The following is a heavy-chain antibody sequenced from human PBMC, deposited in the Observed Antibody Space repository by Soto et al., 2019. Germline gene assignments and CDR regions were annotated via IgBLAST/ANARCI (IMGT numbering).Heavy chain of an antibody. D-gene: IGHD1-26*01. J-gene: IGHJ4*01. V-gene: IGHV3-23*01. Sequence: EVQLLESGGDLVQPGGSLRLSCAASGFNFRGYTMSWVRQAPGKGLEWVSSMFGGGGRSTFYSASVKGRFTISRDDSQSTLFLEMNSLIGEDTAIYFGAKDFTPDSTWDIDYWGHGTLVTVSS. CDR2: MFGGGGRST. CDR1: GFNFRGYT. CDR3: AKDFTPDSTWDIDY.